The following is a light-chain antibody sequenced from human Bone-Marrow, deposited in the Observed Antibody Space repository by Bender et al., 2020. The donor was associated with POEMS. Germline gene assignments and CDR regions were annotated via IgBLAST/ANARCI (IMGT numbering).Light chain of an antibody. CDR1: SSDVGAYDY. J-gene: IGLJ1*01. V-gene: IGLV2-11*01. CDR3: TSFADTNYV. Sequence: QSALTQPRSVSGSPGQSVTIYCTGTSSDVGAYDYVSWYQQHPGKAPILLIFDVNGRPSGVPDRFSGSKSGNAASLTISGLQAEDEADYYCTSFADTNYVFGTGTKVTVL. CDR2: DVN.